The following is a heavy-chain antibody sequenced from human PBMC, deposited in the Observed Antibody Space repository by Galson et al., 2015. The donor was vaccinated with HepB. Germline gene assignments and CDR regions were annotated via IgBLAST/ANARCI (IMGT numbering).Heavy chain of an antibody. J-gene: IGHJ3*02. V-gene: IGHV4-30-4*01. CDR1: GGSISSGDYY. CDR2: IYYSGST. Sequence: TLSLTCTVSGGSISSGDYYWSWIRQPPGKGLEWIGYIYYSGSTYYNPSLKSRVTISVDTSKNQFSLKLSSVTAADTAVYYCARYIVVVITDNAFDIWGQGTMVTVSS. CDR3: ARYIVVVITDNAFDI. D-gene: IGHD2-21*01.